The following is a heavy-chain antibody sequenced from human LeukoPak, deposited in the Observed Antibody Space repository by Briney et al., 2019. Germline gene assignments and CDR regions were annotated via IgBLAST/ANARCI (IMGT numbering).Heavy chain of an antibody. V-gene: IGHV4-59*11. CDR1: GGSISSHC. J-gene: IGHJ6*03. D-gene: IGHD2-15*01. CDR3: ARVFRDRELRYYYYYMDV. Sequence: SETLSLTCTVSGGSISSHCWSWIRQPPGKGLEWIGYIYYSGSTNYNPSLKSRVTISVDTSKNQFSLKLSSVTAADTAVYYCARVFRDRELRYYYYYMDVWGKGTTVTVSS. CDR2: IYYSGST.